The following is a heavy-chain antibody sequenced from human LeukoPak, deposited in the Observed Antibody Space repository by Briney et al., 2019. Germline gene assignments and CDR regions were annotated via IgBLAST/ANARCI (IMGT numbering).Heavy chain of an antibody. J-gene: IGHJ3*02. D-gene: IGHD6-19*01. V-gene: IGHV4-59*08. CDR3: ARPYSGGWYGAFDI. Sequence: SETLSLTCTVSGGSIRSYYWSWIRQPPGKGLEWIGYIYYSGNTNSNPSLKSRVTISVDTSENQFSLKLSSVTAADTAVYYCARPYSGGWYGAFDIWGQGTMVTVSS. CDR1: GGSIRSYY. CDR2: IYYSGNT.